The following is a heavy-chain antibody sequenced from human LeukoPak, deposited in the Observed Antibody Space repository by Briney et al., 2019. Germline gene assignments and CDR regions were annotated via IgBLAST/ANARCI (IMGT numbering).Heavy chain of an antibody. V-gene: IGHV3-21*01. CDR1: GFTFSSYS. D-gene: IGHD3-22*01. CDR3: ARDLGLYYYDSSGHEDY. CDR2: ISSSSSYI. Sequence: PGGSLRLSCAASGFTFSSYSMNWVRQAPGKGLEWVSSISSSSSYIYYADSVKGRFTISRDNAKNSLYLQMNSLRAEDTAVYYCARDLGLYYYDSSGHEDYWGQGTLATVSS. J-gene: IGHJ4*02.